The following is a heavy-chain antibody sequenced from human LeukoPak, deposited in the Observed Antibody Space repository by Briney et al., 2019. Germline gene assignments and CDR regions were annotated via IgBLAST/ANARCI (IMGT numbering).Heavy chain of an antibody. CDR3: ARSIVGATQLDY. J-gene: IGHJ4*02. CDR2: IYSGGST. V-gene: IGHV3-53*01. CDR1: GGSISTGGYY. Sequence: SSETLSLTCTVSGGSISTGGYYMSWVRQAPGKGLEWVSVIYSGGSTYHADSVKGRFTISRDNSKNTLYLQMNSLRAEDTAVYYCARSIVGATQLDYWGQGTLVTVSS. D-gene: IGHD1-26*01.